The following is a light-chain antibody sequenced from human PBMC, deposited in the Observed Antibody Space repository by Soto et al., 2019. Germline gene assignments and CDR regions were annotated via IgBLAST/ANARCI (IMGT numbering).Light chain of an antibody. J-gene: IGLJ1*01. CDR3: QSYDRSLTGV. CDR1: SSNIGADFD. Sequence: QSVLTQPPSVSGAPGQRITISCTGSSSNIGADFDVYWYQQLPGAAPKLLIYGNTNRPSGVPDRFSGSKSGTSASLAITGLQAEDEAYYYCQSYDRSLTGVFGTGTKVTVL. CDR2: GNT. V-gene: IGLV1-40*01.